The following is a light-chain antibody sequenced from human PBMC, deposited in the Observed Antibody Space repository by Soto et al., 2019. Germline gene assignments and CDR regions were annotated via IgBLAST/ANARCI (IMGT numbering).Light chain of an antibody. CDR2: DAS. CDR3: QQYNSHPYT. Sequence: DIQMTQSPSTLSASVGDRVTITCRASQSISTWLAWYQQKPGKAPKLLIYDASSLESGVPSRFSGSGSGTEFTLTISSLQPDDFATYHCQQYNSHPYTFGQGTKLEIK. CDR1: QSISTW. J-gene: IGKJ2*01. V-gene: IGKV1-5*01.